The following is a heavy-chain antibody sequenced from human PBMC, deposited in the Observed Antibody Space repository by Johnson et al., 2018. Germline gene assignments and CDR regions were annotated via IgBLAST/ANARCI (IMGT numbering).Heavy chain of an antibody. D-gene: IGHD3-22*01. CDR3: ARSPDDSMRRVAFEI. J-gene: IGHJ3*02. V-gene: IGHV5-51*01. CDR2: IYPGDSDT. CDR1: GYSFTTYW. Sequence: VQLVQSGAEVKKPGESLKISCKGSGYSFTTYWIGWVRQMPGKGLEWMGIIYPGDSDTRYSPSFQGQVTITAAKSLTTAYLQWSSRKASDTAMYYCARSPDDSMRRVAFEIWGQGTMVTVSS.